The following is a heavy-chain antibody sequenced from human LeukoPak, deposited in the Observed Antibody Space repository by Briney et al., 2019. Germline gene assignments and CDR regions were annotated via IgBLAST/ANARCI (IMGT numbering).Heavy chain of an antibody. CDR2: ISAYNGNT. CDR3: VRDLGVDTSMIFFDY. V-gene: IGHV1-18*01. CDR1: GYTFTSYG. D-gene: IGHD5-18*01. Sequence: ASVKVSCTASGYTFTSYGISWVRQAPGQGLEWMGWISAYNGNTNYVQKFQGRVTMTTDISTSTAYMELRSLRSDDTAVFYCVRDLGVDTSMIFFDYWGQGTRVTVSS. J-gene: IGHJ4*02.